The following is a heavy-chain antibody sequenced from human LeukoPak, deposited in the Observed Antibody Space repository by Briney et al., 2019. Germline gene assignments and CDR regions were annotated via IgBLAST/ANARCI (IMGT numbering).Heavy chain of an antibody. CDR3: ARDSITMVRGVIRPEPNWFDP. CDR2: FDPEDGET. D-gene: IGHD3-10*01. J-gene: IGHJ5*02. V-gene: IGHV1-24*01. CDR1: GYSLTELS. Sequence: GASVKVSCKVSGYSLTELSMHWVRQAPGKGLEWMGGFDPEDGETIYTQKFQGRVTMTEDTSTDTAYMELSSLRSEDTAVYYCARDSITMVRGVIRPEPNWFDPWGQGTLVTVSS.